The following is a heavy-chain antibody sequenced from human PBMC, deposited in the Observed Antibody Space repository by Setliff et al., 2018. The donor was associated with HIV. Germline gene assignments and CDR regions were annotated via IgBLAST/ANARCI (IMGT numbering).Heavy chain of an antibody. D-gene: IGHD3-9*01. V-gene: IGHV1-46*01. CDR3: ARGGRFSAPGRDIWYYYYYMDV. J-gene: IGHJ6*03. Sequence: ASVKVSCKASGYTFTIYYMHWVRQAPGQGLEWIGIINPNSGSTSHAQNFQGRVTMTRDTSTSTVYMELSGLRSEDTAVYYCARGGRFSAPGRDIWYYYYYMDVWGKGTTVTVS. CDR1: GYTFTIYY. CDR2: INPNSGST.